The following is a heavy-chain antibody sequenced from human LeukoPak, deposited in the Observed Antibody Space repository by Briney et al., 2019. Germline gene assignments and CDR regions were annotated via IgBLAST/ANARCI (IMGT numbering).Heavy chain of an antibody. Sequence: GSLRLSCAASGFTVSSNYMSWVRQAPGKGLEWVSVIYSGGSSYYADSVKGRFTISRDNSKNTLYLQMNSLRAEDTAVYYCARDSRRILPSDWGQGTLVTVSS. CDR1: GFTVSSNY. J-gene: IGHJ4*02. V-gene: IGHV3-66*01. CDR2: IYSGGSS. D-gene: IGHD2-15*01. CDR3: ARDSRRILPSD.